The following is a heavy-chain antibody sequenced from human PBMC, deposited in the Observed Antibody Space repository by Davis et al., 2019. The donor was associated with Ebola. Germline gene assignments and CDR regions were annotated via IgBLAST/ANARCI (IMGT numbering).Heavy chain of an antibody. D-gene: IGHD5-12*01. CDR3: ANSGHDLAGLNY. Sequence: GGSLRLSCAASGFTFSSYGMHWVRQAPGKGLDWVAFIRYDASSQHYGDSVTGRFTISRDNSKNTLYLQMNSLRLEDTAVYYCANSGHDLAGLNYWGQGTLVTVSS. CDR1: GFTFSSYG. V-gene: IGHV3-30*02. CDR2: IRYDASSQ. J-gene: IGHJ4*02.